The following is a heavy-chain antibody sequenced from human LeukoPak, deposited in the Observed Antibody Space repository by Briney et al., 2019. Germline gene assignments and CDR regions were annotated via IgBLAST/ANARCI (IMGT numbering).Heavy chain of an antibody. D-gene: IGHD6-19*01. CDR2: IYHSGST. CDR1: GYSISSGYY. CDR3: ARGTLYSGWSYYFAY. Sequence: SETLSLTCTVSGYSISSGYYWGWIRQPPGKGLEWIGSIYHSGSTYYNPSLKSRVTISVDMSKNHCSLRLSSVTAADTAMYYCARGTLYSGWSYYFAYWGQGSQVTVSS. V-gene: IGHV4-38-2*02. J-gene: IGHJ4*02.